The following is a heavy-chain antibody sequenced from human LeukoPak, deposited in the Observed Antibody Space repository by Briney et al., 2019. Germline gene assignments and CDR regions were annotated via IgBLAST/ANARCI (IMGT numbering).Heavy chain of an antibody. V-gene: IGHV1-8*01. CDR1: GYTFTSYD. J-gene: IGHJ4*02. CDR3: ARGHDSRLDY. Sequence: ASVKVSCTASGYTFTSYDIHWVRQATGQGLEWMGWMNPNSGSTGYAQKFQGRVTMTRNTSISTAYMELSSLRSEDTAVYYCARGHDSRLDYWGQGTLVTVSS. CDR2: MNPNSGST. D-gene: IGHD3-22*01.